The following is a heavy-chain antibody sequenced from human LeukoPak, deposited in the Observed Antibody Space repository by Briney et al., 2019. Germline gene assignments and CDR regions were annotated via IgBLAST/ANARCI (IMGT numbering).Heavy chain of an antibody. Sequence: ASVKVSCKASGYTFTSYGISWVRQAPGQGLEWMGWISAYNGNTNYAQKLQGRVTMTTDTSTSTAYMELRSLRSDDTAVCYCARDTNYDSSGYRPVYYYYMDVWGKGTTVTISS. D-gene: IGHD3-22*01. CDR2: ISAYNGNT. CDR1: GYTFTSYG. J-gene: IGHJ6*03. V-gene: IGHV1-18*01. CDR3: ARDTNYDSSGYRPVYYYYMDV.